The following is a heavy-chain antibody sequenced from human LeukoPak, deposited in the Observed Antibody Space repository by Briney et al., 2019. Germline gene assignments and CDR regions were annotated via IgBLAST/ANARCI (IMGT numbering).Heavy chain of an antibody. CDR2: ISYDGSNK. D-gene: IGHD6-19*01. CDR1: GFTFSSYA. Sequence: PGGSLRLSCAASGFTFSSYAMHWVRQAPGNGLEWVAVISYDGSNKYYADSVKGRFTTSRDNSKNTLYLQMNSLRAEDTAVYYCARDGYSSGWYVGWFDPWGQGTLVTVSS. CDR3: ARDGYSSGWYVGWFDP. J-gene: IGHJ5*02. V-gene: IGHV3-30*04.